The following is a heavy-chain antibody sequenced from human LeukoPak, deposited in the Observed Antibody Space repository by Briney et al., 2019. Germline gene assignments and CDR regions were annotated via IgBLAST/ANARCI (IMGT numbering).Heavy chain of an antibody. CDR1: GFTVSSNC. V-gene: IGHV3-53*01. CDR2: IYSGGST. Sequence: GGSLRLSCAASGFTVSSNCMSWVRQAPGKGLEWVSVIYSGGSTYYADSVKGRFTISRDNSKNTLYLQMNSLRAEDTAVYYCARSSVGYSSSWYLDYWGQGTLVTVSS. CDR3: ARSSVGYSSSWYLDY. D-gene: IGHD6-13*01. J-gene: IGHJ4*02.